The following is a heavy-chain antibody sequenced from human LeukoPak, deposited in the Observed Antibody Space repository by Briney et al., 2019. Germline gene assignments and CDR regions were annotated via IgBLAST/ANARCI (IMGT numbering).Heavy chain of an antibody. J-gene: IGHJ4*02. CDR2: ISGSGGST. D-gene: IGHD3-22*01. CDR1: GFTFSSYA. V-gene: IGHV3-23*01. CDR3: AKDLYYDSSGYYPNDCFDY. Sequence: GGSLRLSCAASGFTFSSYAMSWVRQAPGKGLEWVSAISGSGGSTYYADSVKGRFTISRDNSKNTLYLQMNSLRAEDTAVYYCAKDLYYDSSGYYPNDCFDYWGQGTLVTVSS.